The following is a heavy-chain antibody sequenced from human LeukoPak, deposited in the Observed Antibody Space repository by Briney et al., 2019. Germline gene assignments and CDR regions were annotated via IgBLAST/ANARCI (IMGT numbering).Heavy chain of an antibody. D-gene: IGHD2-8*01. V-gene: IGHV3-11*01. Sequence: PGGSLRLSCAASGFTFSDYYMSWIRQAPGKGLEWVSYISSSGSTIYYADSVKGRFTISRDNAKNSLYLQMNSLRAEDTAVYYCARRSGCTNGVCYSASRTNWFDPWGQGTLVTVSS. CDR2: ISSSGSTI. J-gene: IGHJ5*02. CDR3: ARRSGCTNGVCYSASRTNWFDP. CDR1: GFTFSDYY.